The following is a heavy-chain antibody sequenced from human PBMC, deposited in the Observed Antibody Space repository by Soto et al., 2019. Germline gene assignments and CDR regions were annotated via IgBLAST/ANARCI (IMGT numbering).Heavy chain of an antibody. CDR1: GGSISSSSYY. V-gene: IGHV4-39*01. J-gene: IGHJ4*02. Sequence: PSETLSLTCTVSGGSISSSSYYWGWIRQPPGKGLGWIGSIYYSGSTYYNPSLKSRVTISVDTSKNQFSLKLSSVTAADTAVYYCARFDYGDYDFDYWGQGTLVTVSS. D-gene: IGHD4-17*01. CDR3: ARFDYGDYDFDY. CDR2: IYYSGST.